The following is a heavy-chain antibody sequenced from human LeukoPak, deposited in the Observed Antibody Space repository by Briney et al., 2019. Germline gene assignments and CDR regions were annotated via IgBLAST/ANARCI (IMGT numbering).Heavy chain of an antibody. V-gene: IGHV4-39*01. CDR1: AGSISSSSYY. J-gene: IGHJ4*02. Sequence: SETLSLTCTVSAGSISSSSYYWGSLRQPPGRGLEWIGSIYYSGSTYYNPSLKSRVTISVDTSKNQFSLKLSSVTAADTAVYYCARHRPATPFDYWGQGTLVTVSS. CDR2: IYYSGST. CDR3: ARHRPATPFDY.